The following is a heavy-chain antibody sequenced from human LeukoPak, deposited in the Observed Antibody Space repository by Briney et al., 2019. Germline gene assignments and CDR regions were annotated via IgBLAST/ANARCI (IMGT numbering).Heavy chain of an antibody. Sequence: PSETLSLTCTVSGGSMSSGDNYWSWIRQHPGKGLEWIGHIYYSGTTYYNPSLKSRVSISVDTSKNQFSLRLSSVTAADTAVYYCARGASGGSFFAYWGQGTLVTVSS. CDR3: ARGASGGSFFAY. J-gene: IGHJ4*02. D-gene: IGHD1-26*01. CDR1: GGSMSSGDNY. V-gene: IGHV4-31*03. CDR2: IYYSGTT.